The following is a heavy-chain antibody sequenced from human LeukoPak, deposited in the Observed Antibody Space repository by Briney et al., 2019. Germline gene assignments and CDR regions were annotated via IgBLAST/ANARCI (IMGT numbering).Heavy chain of an antibody. J-gene: IGHJ4*02. D-gene: IGHD4-17*01. Sequence: PGGSLRLSCAASGFTFSSYSMNWVRQAPGKGLEWVSYISSSSSTIYYAGSVKGRFTISRDNAKNSLYLQMNSLRAEDTAVYYCARDPVYGDYDYWGQGTLVTVSS. CDR2: ISSSSSTI. CDR1: GFTFSSYS. CDR3: ARDPVYGDYDY. V-gene: IGHV3-48*01.